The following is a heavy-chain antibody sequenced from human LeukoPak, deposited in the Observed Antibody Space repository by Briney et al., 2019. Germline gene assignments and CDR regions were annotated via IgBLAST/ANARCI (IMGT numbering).Heavy chain of an antibody. Sequence: PGGSLRLSCGASGFIFSDYYMSWIRQAPGKGLEWVSSISGSGGYTYYADSVKGRFTISRDNSKNTLYLQMNSLRAEDTAVYYCAKDRLVATVRGSGDYWGQGTLVTVSS. CDR3: AKDRLVATVRGSGDY. CDR2: ISGSGGYT. J-gene: IGHJ4*02. CDR1: GFIFSDYY. V-gene: IGHV3-23*01. D-gene: IGHD5-12*01.